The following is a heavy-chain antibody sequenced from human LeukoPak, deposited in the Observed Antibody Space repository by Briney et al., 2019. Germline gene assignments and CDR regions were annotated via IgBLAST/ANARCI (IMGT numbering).Heavy chain of an antibody. D-gene: IGHD6-6*01. CDR1: GYTFTGYY. V-gene: IGHV1-2*02. CDR3: AVDSSSRPGRGDY. Sequence: ASVKASCKASGYTFTGYYMHWVRQAPGQGLEWMGWINPNSGGTNYAQKFQGRVTITTDESTSTAYMELSSLRSEDTAVYYCAVDSSSRPGRGDYWGQGTLVTVSS. CDR2: INPNSGGT. J-gene: IGHJ4*02.